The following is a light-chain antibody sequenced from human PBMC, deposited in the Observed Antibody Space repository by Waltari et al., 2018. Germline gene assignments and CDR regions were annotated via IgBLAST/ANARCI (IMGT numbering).Light chain of an antibody. Sequence: DIKMTQSPSTLSASVGDRVTITCRASQSISDWLAWYQQKPGKAPKLLIYKASTLETGVPSRFSGSGSGTEFTLTITSLQPDDFATYSCQHYNSYSSWTFGQGTKVEIK. CDR1: QSISDW. CDR3: QHYNSYSSWT. CDR2: KAS. J-gene: IGKJ1*01. V-gene: IGKV1-5*03.